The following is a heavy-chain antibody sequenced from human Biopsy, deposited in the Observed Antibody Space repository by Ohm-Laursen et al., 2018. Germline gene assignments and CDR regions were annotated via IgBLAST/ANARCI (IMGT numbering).Heavy chain of an antibody. CDR1: GGTFSNYG. D-gene: IGHD3-10*01. V-gene: IGHV1-2*02. J-gene: IGHJ4*02. CDR3: ARDPRYGYGSYFDY. CDR2: IIPNSGVT. Sequence: ASVKVSCKAPGGTFSNYGVNWVRQAPGQGLEWVGRIIPNSGVTNYAQRFQGRVTMTRDTSISTAYMELSMLRSDDTAVYYCARDPRYGYGSYFDYWGQGTLVAVSS.